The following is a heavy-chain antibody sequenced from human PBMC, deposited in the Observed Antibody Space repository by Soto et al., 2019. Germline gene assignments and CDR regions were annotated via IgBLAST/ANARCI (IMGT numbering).Heavy chain of an antibody. CDR3: AKESRYSDDVRAFDI. Sequence: EVQLLESGGGLVQPGGSLRLSCGVSGFTFGLYAMTWVRQGPRKGLEWVSTISGGGYRIYYADSVKGRFTISRDNFKNTLYLQMNSLRAEDSAVYYCAKESRYSDDVRAFDIWGQGAMVTVSS. CDR1: GFTFGLYA. CDR2: ISGGGYRI. D-gene: IGHD1-26*01. J-gene: IGHJ3*02. V-gene: IGHV3-23*01.